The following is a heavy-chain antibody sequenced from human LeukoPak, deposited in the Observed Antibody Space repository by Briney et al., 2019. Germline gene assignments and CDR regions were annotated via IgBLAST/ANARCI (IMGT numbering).Heavy chain of an antibody. CDR3: ARVADDFWSGYPDFQH. Sequence: ASVKVSCKASGYTFTGYYMHWVRQAPGQGLEWMGWINPNSGGTNYAQKFQGRVTMTRDTSISTAYMELSRLRSDDTAVYYCARVADDFWSGYPDFQHWGQGTLVTVSS. V-gene: IGHV1-2*02. CDR1: GYTFTGYY. J-gene: IGHJ1*01. CDR2: INPNSGGT. D-gene: IGHD3-3*01.